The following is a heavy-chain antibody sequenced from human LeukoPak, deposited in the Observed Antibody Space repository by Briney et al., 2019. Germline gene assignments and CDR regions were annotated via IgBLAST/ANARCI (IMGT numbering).Heavy chain of an antibody. CDR2: ISAYNGNT. J-gene: IGHJ4*02. CDR1: GYTFTSYG. V-gene: IGHV1-18*01. Sequence: ASVTLSCKASGYTFTSYGISWVRQAPGQGLEWMGWISAYNGNTNYAQKLQGRVTMTTDTSTSTDYMELRSLRSDDTAVYYCARAPPGGSYYGGAFDYWGQGTLVTVSS. CDR3: ARAPPGGSYYGGAFDY. D-gene: IGHD1-26*01.